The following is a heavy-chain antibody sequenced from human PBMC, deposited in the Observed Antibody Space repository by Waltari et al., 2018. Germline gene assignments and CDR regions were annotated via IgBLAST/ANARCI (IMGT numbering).Heavy chain of an antibody. D-gene: IGHD3-22*01. J-gene: IGHJ4*02. CDR2: IYYSGIT. CDR1: GGSISSGDYY. V-gene: IGHV4-30-4*08. CDR3: ARVADSSGYYRPFDY. Sequence: QVQLQESGPGLVKPSQTLSLTCTVSGGSISSGDYYWSWIRQPPGKGLEWIGYIYYSGITYYNPSLKSRVTISVDTSKNQFSLKLSSVTAADTAVYYCARVADSSGYYRPFDYWGQGTLVTVSS.